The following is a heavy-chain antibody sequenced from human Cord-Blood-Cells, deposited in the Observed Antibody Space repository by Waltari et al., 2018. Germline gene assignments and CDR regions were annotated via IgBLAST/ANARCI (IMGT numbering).Heavy chain of an antibody. CDR2: IYYSGST. V-gene: IGHV4-39*01. CDR1: GGPISSSSYY. D-gene: IGHD6-13*01. CDR3: AAGMAAAGTRWFDP. J-gene: IGHJ5*02. Sequence: QLQLQESGPGLVMPSETLSLTCTVPGGPISSSSYYWGWSRQPPGKGLEWIGSIYYSGSTYYNPSLKSRVTISVDTSKNQFSLKLSSVTAADTAVYYCAAGMAAAGTRWFDPWGQGTLVTVSS.